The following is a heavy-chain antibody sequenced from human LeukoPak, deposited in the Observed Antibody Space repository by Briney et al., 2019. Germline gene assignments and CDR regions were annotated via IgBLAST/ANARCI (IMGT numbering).Heavy chain of an antibody. J-gene: IGHJ6*02. D-gene: IGHD3-10*01. CDR3: AREYYYASGFMDV. Sequence: GGSLRLSCAASGFTFSDYYMSWIRQAPGKGLEWVAVIGSDGGNEDYADSVKGRFTISRDNSKNTMFLQMNSLRDDDTAIYYCAREYYYASGFMDVWGQGTTVIVS. V-gene: IGHV3-33*08. CDR2: IGSDGGNE. CDR1: GFTFSDYY.